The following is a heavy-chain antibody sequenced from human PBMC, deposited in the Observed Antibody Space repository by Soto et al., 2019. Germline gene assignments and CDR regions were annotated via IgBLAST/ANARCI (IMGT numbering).Heavy chain of an antibody. J-gene: IGHJ4*02. V-gene: IGHV4-34*01. D-gene: IGHD4-17*01. CDR2: INHSGST. Sequence: SETLSLTCAVYGGSFSGYYWSWIRQPPGKGLEWIGEINHSGSTNYNPSLKSRVTISVDTSKNQFSLKLSSVTAADTAVYYCARGGEKPDYWGQGTLVTVSS. CDR3: ARGGEKPDY. CDR1: GGSFSGYY.